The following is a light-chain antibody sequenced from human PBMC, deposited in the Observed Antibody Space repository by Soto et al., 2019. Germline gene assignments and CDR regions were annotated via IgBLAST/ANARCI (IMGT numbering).Light chain of an antibody. Sequence: QSVLTQPAFVSGSPGQSITISCTGTSSDVGGYNYVSWYQQDPGKAPKLIIYQVNNRPSGVSNRFLGSKSGNTASLTISGLRAEDEADYYCSSYTSSNTLGVFGTGTKLTVL. CDR2: QVN. CDR1: SSDVGGYNY. J-gene: IGLJ1*01. CDR3: SSYTSSNTLGV. V-gene: IGLV2-14*01.